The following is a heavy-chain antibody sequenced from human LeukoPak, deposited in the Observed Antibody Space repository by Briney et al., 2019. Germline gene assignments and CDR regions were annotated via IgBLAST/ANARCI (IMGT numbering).Heavy chain of an antibody. Sequence: ASVKVSCVASGYTFTHHGITWVRQAPGQGLEWMGWISAYNGDTKYAQNFKGRVTMTTDSSTSTAYMELRSLRSDDTAVYFCASDPSNTSGWFQYFDLWGRGTLVTVSS. CDR1: GYTFTHHG. J-gene: IGHJ2*01. CDR2: ISAYNGDT. CDR3: ASDPSNTSGWFQYFDL. V-gene: IGHV1-18*01. D-gene: IGHD6-19*01.